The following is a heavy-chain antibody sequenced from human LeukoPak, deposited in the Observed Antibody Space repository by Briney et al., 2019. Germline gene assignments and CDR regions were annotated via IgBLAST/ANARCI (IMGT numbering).Heavy chain of an antibody. CDR3: ARSDFLNYSGSRFDP. J-gene: IGHJ5*02. CDR2: LNTNTGHP. V-gene: IGHV7-4-1*02. CDR1: GYTFNTYV. Sequence: ASVKVSCKASGYTFNTYVINWVRQAPGQGLEWMGWLNTNTGHPTYAQGFTGRFVFSLDTSVTTTYLQISSLKAEDTAVYYCARSDFLNYSGSRFDPWGQGTLVTVSS. D-gene: IGHD3-10*01.